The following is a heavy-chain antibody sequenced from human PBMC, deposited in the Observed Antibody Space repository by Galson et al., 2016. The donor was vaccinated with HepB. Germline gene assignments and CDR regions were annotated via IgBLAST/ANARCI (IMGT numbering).Heavy chain of an antibody. CDR1: GDSISSYY. J-gene: IGHJ3*02. CDR3: GKWGSDIRAFDI. Sequence: SETLSLTCTVSGDSISSYYWNWIRQPPGKGLEWIGYGHYSGNIKYNPSLKSRITTSVDTSKNQFSLRLSSATAADTAVDYCGKWGSDIRAFDIWGQGAMVTVSS. V-gene: IGHV4-59*13. CDR2: GHYSGNI. D-gene: IGHD3-10*01.